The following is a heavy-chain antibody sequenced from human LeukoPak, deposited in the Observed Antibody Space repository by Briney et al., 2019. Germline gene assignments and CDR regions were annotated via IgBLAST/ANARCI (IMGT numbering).Heavy chain of an antibody. D-gene: IGHD6-19*01. Sequence: GGSLRLSCAASGFTFSSYAMHWVRQAPGKGLEWVSGISWNSGSIGYADSVKGRFTISRDNAKNSLYLQMNSLRAEDTALYYCAKDMRAIAVAADIDYWGQGTLVTVSS. CDR2: ISWNSGSI. CDR1: GFTFSSYA. V-gene: IGHV3-9*01. J-gene: IGHJ4*02. CDR3: AKDMRAIAVAADIDY.